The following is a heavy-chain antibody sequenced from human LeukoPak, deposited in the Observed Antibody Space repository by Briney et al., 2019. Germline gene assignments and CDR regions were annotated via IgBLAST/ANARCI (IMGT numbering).Heavy chain of an antibody. V-gene: IGHV3-23*01. CDR1: GVTFSSYA. CDR2: ISGSGGST. Sequence: GGSLRLSCAASGVTFSSYAMSWVRQAPGKGLEWVSAISGSGGSTYYADSVKGRFTISRDNSKNTLYLQMNSLRAEDTAVYYCARGPAFWSGYFDYWGQGTLVTVSS. D-gene: IGHD3-3*01. J-gene: IGHJ4*02. CDR3: ARGPAFWSGYFDY.